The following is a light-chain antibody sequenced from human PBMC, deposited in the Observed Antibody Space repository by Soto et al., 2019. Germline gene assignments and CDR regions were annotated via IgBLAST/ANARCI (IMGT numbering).Light chain of an antibody. Sequence: QSVLTQPPSASGTPGQRVTISCSGSSYNIGSNTVNWYQQLPGTAPKLLIYSNNQRPSGVPDRFSGSKSGTSASLAISGIQSEDEADYYCAAWDDSLNGLFGTGTKLTVL. CDR1: SYNIGSNT. CDR3: AAWDDSLNGL. J-gene: IGLJ1*01. CDR2: SNN. V-gene: IGLV1-44*01.